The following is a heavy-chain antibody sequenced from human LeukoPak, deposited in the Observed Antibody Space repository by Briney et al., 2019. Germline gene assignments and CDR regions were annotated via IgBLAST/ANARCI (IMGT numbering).Heavy chain of an antibody. CDR3: TRTRDYAMDV. CDR1: GDSVSSDSAG. CDR2: TYYRSKWYT. J-gene: IGHJ6*02. V-gene: IGHV6-1*01. Sequence: SQTLSLTCAISGDSVSSDSAGWNWIRQSPSRGLEWLGKTYYRSKWYTEYALSAKSRVSINPDTSKNQFSLQLNSVTPEDTAVYYCTRTRDYAMDVWGQGTLVTVSS.